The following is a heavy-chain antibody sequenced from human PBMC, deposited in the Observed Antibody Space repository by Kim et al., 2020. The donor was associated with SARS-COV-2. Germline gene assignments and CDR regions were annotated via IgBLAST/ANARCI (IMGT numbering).Heavy chain of an antibody. CDR1: GFTFSNYA. CDR2: IVGGGRA. V-gene: IGHV3-23*01. J-gene: IGHJ4*01. CDR3: AKDVHFDFWSGYYWDY. D-gene: IGHD3-3*01. Sequence: GGSLRLSCAASGFTFSNYAMSWVRQAPGKGLEWVSAIVGGGRAYYADSVKGRFTISRDNSKNTLYLQMNSLRAEDTAVYYCAKDVHFDFWSGYYWDYWG.